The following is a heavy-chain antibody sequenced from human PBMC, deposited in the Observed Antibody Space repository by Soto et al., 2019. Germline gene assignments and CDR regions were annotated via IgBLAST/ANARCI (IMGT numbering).Heavy chain of an antibody. CDR2: IYSGDSDT. Sequence: GESLKISCKGSGYSFPSYWIGWVRQMPGKGLEWMGIIYSGDSDTRYSPSFQGQVTISVDKSISTAYLQWSSLKASDTAMYYCARRWFNILTGYWNFDYWGQGTLVTV. CDR3: ARRWFNILTGYWNFDY. D-gene: IGHD3-9*01. J-gene: IGHJ4*02. V-gene: IGHV5-51*01. CDR1: GYSFPSYW.